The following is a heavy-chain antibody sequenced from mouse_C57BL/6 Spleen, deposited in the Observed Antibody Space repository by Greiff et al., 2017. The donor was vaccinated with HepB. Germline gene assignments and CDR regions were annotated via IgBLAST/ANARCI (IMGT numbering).Heavy chain of an antibody. CDR1: GYTFTSYW. CDR3: ARYRTGGAMDY. D-gene: IGHD3-1*01. Sequence: QVQLQQPGAELVKPGASVKLSCKASGYTFTSYWMHWVKQRPGQGLERIGMIHPNSGSTNYNEKFKSKATLTVDKSSSTAYMQLSSLTSEDSAVYYCARYRTGGAMDYWGQGTSVTVSS. J-gene: IGHJ4*01. CDR2: IHPNSGST. V-gene: IGHV1-64*01.